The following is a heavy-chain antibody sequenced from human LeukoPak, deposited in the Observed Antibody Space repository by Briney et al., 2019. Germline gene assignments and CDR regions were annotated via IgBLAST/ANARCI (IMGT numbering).Heavy chain of an antibody. CDR1: GFTFNSCS. J-gene: IGHJ4*02. V-gene: IGHV3-30*18. CDR3: AKSFYDSGGYYGIIDY. Sequence: GGSLRLSCAASGFTFNSCSMYWVRQVPGKGLEWVAVISYDGTHKYYADSVKGRFTISRDNSKNTLHLQMNGLRVEDAALYYCAKSFYDSGGYYGIIDYWGQGTLVTVSS. D-gene: IGHD3-22*01. CDR2: ISYDGTHK.